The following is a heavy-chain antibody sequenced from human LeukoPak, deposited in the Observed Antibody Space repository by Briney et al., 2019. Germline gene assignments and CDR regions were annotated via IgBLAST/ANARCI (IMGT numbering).Heavy chain of an antibody. Sequence: SETLSLTCTVSGGSISSYYWSWIRQPAGKGLEWIGRIYSTGSTNYNPSLKSRVTMSVDTSKNQFSLRLRSVTAADTAVYYCARQIASAGMAGFDFWGQGALVTVSS. V-gene: IGHV4-4*07. D-gene: IGHD6-13*01. CDR3: ARQIASAGMAGFDF. CDR2: IYSTGST. J-gene: IGHJ4*02. CDR1: GGSISSYY.